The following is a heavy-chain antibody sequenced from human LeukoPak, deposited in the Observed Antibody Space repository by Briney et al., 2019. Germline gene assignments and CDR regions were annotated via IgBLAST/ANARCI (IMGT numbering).Heavy chain of an antibody. V-gene: IGHV4-59*02. D-gene: IGHD6-19*01. CDR2: IYYTGST. CDR1: GGSVSTYY. CDR3: ARDSGSHTY. Sequence: PSETMSLTCTVSGGSVSTYYWSGIRQPPGKGLEWIGYIYYTGSTNYNPSLKSRITISVDTSKNQFSLKLRSVTAADTAVYYCARDSGSHTYWGQGTLVTVSS. J-gene: IGHJ4*02.